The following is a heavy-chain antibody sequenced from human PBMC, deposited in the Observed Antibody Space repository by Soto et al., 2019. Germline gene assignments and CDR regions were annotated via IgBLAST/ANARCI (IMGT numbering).Heavy chain of an antibody. CDR3: ARPYSSGWYGDLDY. CDR1: GFTFRSYA. D-gene: IGHD6-19*01. J-gene: IGHJ4*02. Sequence: QRLSCTASGFTFRSYAMHWVRQAPGKGLEWVAVISYDGSNKYYADSVKGRFTISRDNSKNTMYLQMKSLRVEDTAVYYCARPYSSGWYGDLDYWGQGTLVTVSS. V-gene: IGHV3-30-3*01. CDR2: ISYDGSNK.